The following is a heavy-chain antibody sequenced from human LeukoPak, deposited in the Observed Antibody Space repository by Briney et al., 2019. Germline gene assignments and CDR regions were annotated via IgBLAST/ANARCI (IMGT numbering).Heavy chain of an antibody. CDR1: GYTLTELS. CDR2: FDPEDGET. D-gene: IGHD3-10*01. CDR3: AQITMVRGVRSYYYYGMDV. Sequence: ASVKVSCKVSGYTLTELSMHWVRQAPGKGLEWMGGFDPEDGETIYAQKFQGRVTMTEDTSTDTAYMELSGLRSEDTAVYYCAQITMVRGVRSYYYYGMDVWGQGTTITVSS. V-gene: IGHV1-24*01. J-gene: IGHJ6*02.